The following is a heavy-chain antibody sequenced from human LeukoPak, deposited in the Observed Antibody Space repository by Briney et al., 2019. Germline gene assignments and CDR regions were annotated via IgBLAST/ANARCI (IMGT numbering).Heavy chain of an antibody. V-gene: IGHV4-34*01. CDR3: ARGLAGY. J-gene: IGHJ4*02. CDR1: GGSFSGYY. D-gene: IGHD3-10*01. CDR2: INHSGNT. Sequence: SETLSLTCAVYGGSFSGYYWSWIRQPPGKGLEWIGEINHSGNTNYNPSLKSRVTISVDTSKNQFSLKLSSVTAADTAVYYCARGLAGYWGQGTLVTVSS.